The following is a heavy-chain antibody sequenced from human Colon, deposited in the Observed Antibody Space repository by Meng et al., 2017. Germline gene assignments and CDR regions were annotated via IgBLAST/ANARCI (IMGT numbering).Heavy chain of an antibody. V-gene: IGHV4-61*08. D-gene: IGHD6-19*01. CDR2: MFHSGTT. CDR3: ARLIAGWPFYFDY. CDR1: GGSVSSGGHY. J-gene: IGHJ4*02. Sequence: QVQLQGSGPGLVRPSETLSLTCNVSGGSVSSGGHYWSWIRQPPGKGLEWIGYMFHSGTTKYNPSLKSRVSMSVDTTKNQFYLKLTSVTVADTAVFYCARLIAGWPFYFDYWGQGILVTASS.